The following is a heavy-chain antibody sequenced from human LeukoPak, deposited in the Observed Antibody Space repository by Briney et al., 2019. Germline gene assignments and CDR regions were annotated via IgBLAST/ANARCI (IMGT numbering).Heavy chain of an antibody. CDR2: ISGSGGGT. V-gene: IGHV3-23*01. J-gene: IGHJ4*02. Sequence: GGSLRLSCVASGFTFSSYVMSWVRQASGKGLEWVSAISGSGGGTYYADSVKGRFTISRDNSKNTLYLQSNSLRAEDTAVYYCARRGAAGTYYFDYWGQGTLVTVSS. D-gene: IGHD6-13*01. CDR3: ARRGAAGTYYFDY. CDR1: GFTFSSYV.